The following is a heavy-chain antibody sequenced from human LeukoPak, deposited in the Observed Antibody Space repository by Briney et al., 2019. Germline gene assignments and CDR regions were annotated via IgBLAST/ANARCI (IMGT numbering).Heavy chain of an antibody. CDR1: GYTFTSYY. Sequence: ASVKVSCKASGYTFTSYYMHWVRQAPGQGLEWMGIINPSGGSTSYAQKFRGGVTMTRVTSTSIVYMELSSLRSEDTAVYYCARDRHTFDYWGQGTLATVSS. D-gene: IGHD2-21*01. J-gene: IGHJ4*02. V-gene: IGHV1-46*01. CDR3: ARDRHTFDY. CDR2: INPSGGST.